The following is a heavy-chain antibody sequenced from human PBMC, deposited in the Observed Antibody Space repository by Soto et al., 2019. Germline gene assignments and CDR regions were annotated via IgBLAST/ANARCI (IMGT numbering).Heavy chain of an antibody. CDR1: GGSISSSSYY. CDR3: ASQGRKEWLVWMGETNWFDP. J-gene: IGHJ5*02. V-gene: IGHV4-39*01. CDR2: IYYSGST. D-gene: IGHD3-3*01. Sequence: PSETLSLTCTVSGGSISSSSYYWGWIRQPPGKGLEWIGSIYYSGSTYYNPSLKSRVTISVDTYKNQFSLKLSSVPAADTAVYYCASQGRKEWLVWMGETNWFDPWGQGTLVTVSS.